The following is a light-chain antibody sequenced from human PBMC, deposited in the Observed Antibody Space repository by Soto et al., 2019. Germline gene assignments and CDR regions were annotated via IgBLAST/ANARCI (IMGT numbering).Light chain of an antibody. CDR3: QQFGSSRLFT. CDR2: GAS. Sequence: EIALTQSPGTLSLSPGERATLSCRASPSVSSSYLDWSQQKPGQAPRLLIYGASSRPTGIPDRFIGSGSGTDFSLSISRLEPEDFAVYYGQQFGSSRLFTFGPGTKVDVK. J-gene: IGKJ3*01. V-gene: IGKV3-20*01. CDR1: PSVSSSY.